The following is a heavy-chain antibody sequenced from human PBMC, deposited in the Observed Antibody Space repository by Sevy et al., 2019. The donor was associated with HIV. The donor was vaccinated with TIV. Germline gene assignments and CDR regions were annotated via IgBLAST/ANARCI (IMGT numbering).Heavy chain of an antibody. V-gene: IGHV4-4*02. CDR1: GGSISSSNW. J-gene: IGHJ5*02. CDR3: ARAVGVAAAGRGWFDP. Sequence: SETLSLTCAVSGGSISSSNWWSWVRQPPGKGLEWIGEIYHSGSTNYNPSLKSRVTISVDKFKNQFSLKLSSVTAADTAVYYCARAVGVAAAGRGWFDPWGQGTLVTVSS. D-gene: IGHD6-13*01. CDR2: IYHSGST.